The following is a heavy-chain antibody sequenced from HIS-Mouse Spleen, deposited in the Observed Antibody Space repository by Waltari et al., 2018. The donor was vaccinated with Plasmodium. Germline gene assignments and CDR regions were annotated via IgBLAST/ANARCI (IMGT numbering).Heavy chain of an antibody. CDR3: ARLYYDFWSGYYPYGMDV. V-gene: IGHV3-30*01. J-gene: IGHJ6*02. D-gene: IGHD3-3*01. CDR2: ISYDGSNK. Sequence: WVAVISYDGSNKYYADSVKGRFTISRDNSNNTLYLQMNSLRAEDTAVYYCARLYYDFWSGYYPYGMDVWGQGTTVTVSS.